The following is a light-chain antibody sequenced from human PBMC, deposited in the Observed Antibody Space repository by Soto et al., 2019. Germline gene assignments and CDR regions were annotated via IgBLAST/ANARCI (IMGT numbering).Light chain of an antibody. CDR1: ESVSSY. CDR3: QQRSDWPPLT. CDR2: DAS. V-gene: IGKV3-11*01. Sequence: DIVLTQSPATVSLSPGERATLSCRASESVSSYLAWYQQKPGQAPRLLIYDASNRATGIPDRFSGSGSGTDFTLTISSLEPEDFAVYYGQQRSDWPPLTFGGGTKVEIK. J-gene: IGKJ4*01.